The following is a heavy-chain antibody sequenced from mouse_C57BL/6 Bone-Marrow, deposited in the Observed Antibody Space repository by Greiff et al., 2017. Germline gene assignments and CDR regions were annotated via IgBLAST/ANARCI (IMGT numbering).Heavy chain of an antibody. Sequence: VKLQQPGAELMRPGSSVKLSCKASGYTFTSYWMDWVKQRPGQGLEWIGNIYPSDSETHYNQKFKDKATLTVDKSSSTAYMQLSSLTSEDSAVYYCARGTDYFDYWGQGTTLTVSS. CDR3: ARGTDYFDY. V-gene: IGHV1-61*01. CDR1: GYTFTSYW. CDR2: IYPSDSET. D-gene: IGHD3-3*01. J-gene: IGHJ2*01.